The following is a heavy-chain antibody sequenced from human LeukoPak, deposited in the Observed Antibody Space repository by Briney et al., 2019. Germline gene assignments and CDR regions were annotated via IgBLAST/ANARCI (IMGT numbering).Heavy chain of an antibody. D-gene: IGHD6-19*01. J-gene: IGHJ4*02. Sequence: GGSLRLSCAASGFTFSSYAMSWVRQAPGKGLEWVSAISGSGGSTYYADSVKGRFTISRDNSKNTLYPQMNSLRAEDTAVYYCAKTEDSSGWYFDYWGQGTLVTVSS. CDR2: ISGSGGST. V-gene: IGHV3-23*01. CDR3: AKTEDSSGWYFDY. CDR1: GFTFSSYA.